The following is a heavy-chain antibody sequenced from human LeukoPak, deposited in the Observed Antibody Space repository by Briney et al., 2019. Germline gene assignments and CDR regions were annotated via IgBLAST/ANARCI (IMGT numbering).Heavy chain of an antibody. J-gene: IGHJ4*02. Sequence: SETLSLTCTVSGGSIRSGGYYWSWIRQHPGKGLEWIGYIYYSGSTYYNPSLKSRVTISVDTSKNQFSLKLSSVTAADTAVYYCAREVVVVTAFDYWGQGTLVTVSS. CDR2: IYYSGST. V-gene: IGHV4-31*03. CDR1: GGSIRSGGYY. CDR3: AREVVVVTAFDY. D-gene: IGHD2-21*02.